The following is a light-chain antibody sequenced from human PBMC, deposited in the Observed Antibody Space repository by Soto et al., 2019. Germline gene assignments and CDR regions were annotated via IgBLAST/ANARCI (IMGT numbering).Light chain of an antibody. CDR3: SSYTSSSNPYV. Sequence: QSALTQPASVSGSPGQSLTISCTGTSSDVGGYNYVSWYQQHPGKAPKLMIYEVSNRPSGVSNRFSGSKSGNTASLTISGLRAEDEADYYYSSYTSSSNPYVFGTGTKLTVL. CDR1: SSDVGGYNY. V-gene: IGLV2-14*01. CDR2: EVS. J-gene: IGLJ1*01.